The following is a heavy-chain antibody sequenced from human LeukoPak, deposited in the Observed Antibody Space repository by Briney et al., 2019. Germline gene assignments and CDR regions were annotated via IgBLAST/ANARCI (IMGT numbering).Heavy chain of an antibody. Sequence: SETLSLTCAVSGGSISSSNWWSWVRQPPGKGLEWIGEIYHSGSTNYNPSLKSRVTISVDKSKNQFSLKLSSVTAADTAVYYCAREITGVGATTGFDPWGQGTLVTVSS. J-gene: IGHJ5*02. V-gene: IGHV4-4*02. D-gene: IGHD1-26*01. CDR1: GGSISSSNW. CDR3: AREITGVGATTGFDP. CDR2: IYHSGST.